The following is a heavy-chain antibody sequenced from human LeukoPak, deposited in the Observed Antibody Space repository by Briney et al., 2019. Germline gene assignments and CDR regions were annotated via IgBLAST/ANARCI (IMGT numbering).Heavy chain of an antibody. Sequence: PSQTLSLTCTVSGGSISSGDYYWSWIRPPPGKGLEWIGYIYYSGSTYYNPSLKSRVTISVDTSKNQFSLKLSSVTAADTAVYYCARWVTAISGYFDYWGQGTLVTVSS. D-gene: IGHD2-21*02. CDR3: ARWVTAISGYFDY. J-gene: IGHJ4*02. CDR2: IYYSGST. V-gene: IGHV4-30-4*01. CDR1: GGSISSGDYY.